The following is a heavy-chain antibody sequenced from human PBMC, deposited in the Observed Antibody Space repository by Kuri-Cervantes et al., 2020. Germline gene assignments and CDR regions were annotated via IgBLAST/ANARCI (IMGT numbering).Heavy chain of an antibody. J-gene: IGHJ3*02. V-gene: IGHV4-39*07. CDR2: IYHSGST. D-gene: IGHD3-10*01. CDR3: AGEDSGRQVYEPPQNALDI. CDR1: GGSISSGGYY. Sequence: SETLSLTCTVSGGSISSGGYYWGWIRQPPGKGLEWIGSIYHSGSTYYNPSLKSRVTISVDTSKNQFSLKLSSVTAADTAVYYCAGEDSGRQVYEPPQNALDIWGQGTMVTVSS.